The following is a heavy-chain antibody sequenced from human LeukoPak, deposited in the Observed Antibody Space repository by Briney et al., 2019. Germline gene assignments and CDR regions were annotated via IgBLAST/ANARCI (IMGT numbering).Heavy chain of an antibody. CDR3: ARDRHCGGDCYSPMAYYYYYGMDV. D-gene: IGHD2-21*02. J-gene: IGHJ6*02. CDR1: GFTFSSYA. Sequence: SGGSLRLSCAASGFTFSSYAMHWVRQAPGKGLEWVAVISYDGSNKYYADSVKGRFTISRDNSKNTLYLQMNSLRAEDTAVYYCARDRHCGGDCYSPMAYYYYYGMDVWGQGTTVTVSS. CDR2: ISYDGSNK. V-gene: IGHV3-30-3*01.